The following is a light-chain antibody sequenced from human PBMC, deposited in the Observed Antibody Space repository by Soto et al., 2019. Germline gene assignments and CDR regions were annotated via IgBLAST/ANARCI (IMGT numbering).Light chain of an antibody. CDR1: SGHSSYA. CDR3: QTWGTGIHV. Sequence: QPVLTQSPSASASLGASVKLTCTLRSGHSSYAIAWHQQQPEKGPRYLMKLNSDGSHSKGDGIPDRFSGSSSGAERYLTISSLQSEDEADYYCQTWGTGIHVFGGGTKLNVL. V-gene: IGLV4-69*01. J-gene: IGLJ2*01. CDR2: LNSDGSH.